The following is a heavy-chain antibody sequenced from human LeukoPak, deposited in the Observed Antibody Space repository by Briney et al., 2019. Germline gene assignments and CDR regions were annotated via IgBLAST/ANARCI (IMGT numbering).Heavy chain of an antibody. V-gene: IGHV3-23*01. D-gene: IGHD4-23*01. CDR1: GFTFSSYA. CDR2: ISGSGGST. J-gene: IGHJ2*01. CDR3: AKAFYGGNPVIWYFDL. Sequence: PGGSLRLSCAASGFTFSSYAMSWVRQAPGKGLEWVSAISGSGGSTYYADSVKGRFTISRDNAKDSLYLQMNSLRVEDTASYYCAKAFYGGNPVIWYFDLWGRGTLVTVSS.